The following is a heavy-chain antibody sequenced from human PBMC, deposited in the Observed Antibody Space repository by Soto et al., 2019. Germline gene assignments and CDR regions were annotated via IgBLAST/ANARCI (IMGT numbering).Heavy chain of an antibody. Sequence: EVQLLQSGGGGVQPGGSLRLSCAASDSTIRRYAMSWVPQAPGKGLEWVSGITGNSARIYYADSVKGRFSISRDNSKNTLYLQMDTLRAEDTAVYYCAKNGYFDYDAFDVWGQGTVVTVSS. CDR2: ITGNSARI. V-gene: IGHV3-23*01. J-gene: IGHJ3*01. CDR3: AKNGYFDYDAFDV. D-gene: IGHD3-9*01. CDR1: DSTIRRYA.